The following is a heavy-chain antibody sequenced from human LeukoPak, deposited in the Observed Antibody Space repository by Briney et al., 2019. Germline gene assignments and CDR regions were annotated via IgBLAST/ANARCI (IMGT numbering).Heavy chain of an antibody. Sequence: SGGSLRLSCAASGFTFSDYYMSWIRQAPGKGLEWVSYISSSGSTIYYADSVKGRFTISRDNAKNSLYLQMNSLRAEDTAVYYCARVHSNYYYYYMDVWGKGTTVTVSS. CDR3: ARVHSNYYYYYMDV. CDR2: ISSSGSTI. D-gene: IGHD4-11*01. CDR1: GFTFSDYY. J-gene: IGHJ6*03. V-gene: IGHV3-11*01.